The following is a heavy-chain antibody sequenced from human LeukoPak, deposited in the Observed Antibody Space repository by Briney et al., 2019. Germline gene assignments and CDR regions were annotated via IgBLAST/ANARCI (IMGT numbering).Heavy chain of an antibody. D-gene: IGHD6-19*01. CDR3: ARGSGWTLFDY. CDR1: GFTFSSYP. V-gene: IGHV3-64*01. J-gene: IGHJ4*02. CDR2: ISGNGGST. Sequence: GRSLRLSCAASGFTFSSYPMHWVRQAPGKGLEYVSAISGNGGSTYYANSVKGRFTISRDNSKNTLYLQMGSLRAEDMAVYYCARGSGWTLFDYWGQGTLVTVSS.